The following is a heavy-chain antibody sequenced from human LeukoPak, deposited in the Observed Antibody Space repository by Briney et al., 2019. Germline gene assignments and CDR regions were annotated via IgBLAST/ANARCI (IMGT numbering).Heavy chain of an antibody. V-gene: IGHV3-53*01. CDR2: IYGGGST. Sequence: GGSLRLSCAASGFTVSSDYMSWVRQAPGKGLEWVSVIYGGGSTYYADSVKGRFTMSRDNAKNSLYLQMNSLRAEDTAVYYCARDVNGFSSTWYEYWGQGTLVTVSS. CDR1: GFTVSSDY. J-gene: IGHJ4*02. D-gene: IGHD6-13*01. CDR3: ARDVNGFSSTWYEY.